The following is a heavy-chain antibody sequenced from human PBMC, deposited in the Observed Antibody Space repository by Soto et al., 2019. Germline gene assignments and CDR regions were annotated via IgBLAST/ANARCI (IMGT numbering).Heavy chain of an antibody. Sequence: QVQLQQWGAGLLKPSETLSLTCAVYGESFSSYYWSWIRQPPGKGLEWIGEISHSGSTNYNPSLKSRVTISADTSKNQFSLKLISVTAADTAVYYCARGGTMLRGVGFDPLGQGTLVTVSS. CDR3: ARGGTMLRGVGFDP. CDR2: ISHSGST. V-gene: IGHV4-34*01. D-gene: IGHD3-10*01. CDR1: GESFSSYY. J-gene: IGHJ5*02.